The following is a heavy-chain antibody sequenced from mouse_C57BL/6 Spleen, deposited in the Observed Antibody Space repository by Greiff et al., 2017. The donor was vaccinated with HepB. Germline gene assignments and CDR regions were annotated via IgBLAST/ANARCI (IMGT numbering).Heavy chain of an antibody. CDR3: ARGLRGSYFDY. Sequence: VKLQESGPELVKPGASVKISCKASGYAFSSSWMNWVKQRPGKGLEWIGRIYPGDGDTNYNGKFKGKATLTADKSSSTAYMQLSSLTSEDSAVYFCARGLRGSYFDYWGQGTTLTVSS. D-gene: IGHD1-1*01. CDR2: IYPGDGDT. CDR1: GYAFSSSW. J-gene: IGHJ2*01. V-gene: IGHV1-82*01.